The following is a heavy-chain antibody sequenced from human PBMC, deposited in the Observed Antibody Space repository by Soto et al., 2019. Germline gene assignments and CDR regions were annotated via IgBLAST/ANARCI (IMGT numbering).Heavy chain of an antibody. CDR1: GFSFPDYC. J-gene: IGHJ4*02. CDR3: ARGGRITSYFWRE. V-gene: IGHV3-11*06. CDR2: TCPRNPDT. D-gene: IGHD1-26*01. Sequence: QVRLAESGGDLVKPGGSLTVSCVGSGFSFPDYCLTWIRQAPGKGPEWISQTCPRNPDTEYAGSVRGRFSVSRDNARNSLYLHMNSLRVEDTAVYFCARGGRITSYFWREWGQGTLVTVSS.